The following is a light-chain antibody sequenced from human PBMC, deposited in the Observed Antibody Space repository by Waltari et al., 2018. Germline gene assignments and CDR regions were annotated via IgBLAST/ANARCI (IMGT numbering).Light chain of an antibody. Sequence: QSALTQPASVSGALGQSITISCTGTTGDGGNSNFVSWYQHHPGKVPKLIIYEVIKRPSGISDRFTGSKSGNTASLSISGLQAEDEADYYCCSYVQKDIWLFGGGTKVTVL. CDR3: CSYVQKDIWL. J-gene: IGLJ3*02. CDR1: TGDGGNSNF. CDR2: EVI. V-gene: IGLV2-23*02.